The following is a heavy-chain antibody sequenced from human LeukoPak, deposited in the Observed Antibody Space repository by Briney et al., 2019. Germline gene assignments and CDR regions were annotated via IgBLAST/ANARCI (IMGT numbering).Heavy chain of an antibody. CDR2: ISGSGGST. V-gene: IGHV3-23*01. J-gene: IGHJ5*02. Sequence: GGSLRLSCAASGFTFSSYAMSWVRQAPGKGLEWVSAISGSGGSTYYADSVKGRFTISRDNSKNTLYLQMNSLRAEDTAVYYCAKDEFGSSWYFNADWFDPWGQGTLGTVSS. D-gene: IGHD6-13*01. CDR3: AKDEFGSSWYFNADWFDP. CDR1: GFTFSSYA.